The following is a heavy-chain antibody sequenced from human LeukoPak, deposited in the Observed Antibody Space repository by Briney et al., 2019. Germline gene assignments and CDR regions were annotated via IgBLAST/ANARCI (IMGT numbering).Heavy chain of an antibody. Sequence: GGSLRLSCAASGFTFNSYAIHWVRQAPGKGLEWVAVISYDGSNKYYADSVKGRFTISRDNSKNTLYLQMNSLRAEDTAVYYCARDRDYYGSGSYYHYFDYWGQGTLVTVSS. CDR3: ARDRDYYGSGSYYHYFDY. CDR1: GFTFNSYA. D-gene: IGHD3-10*01. CDR2: ISYDGSNK. V-gene: IGHV3-30*04. J-gene: IGHJ4*02.